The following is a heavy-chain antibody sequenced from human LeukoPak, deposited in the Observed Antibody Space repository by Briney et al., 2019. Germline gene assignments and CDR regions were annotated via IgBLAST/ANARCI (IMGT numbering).Heavy chain of an antibody. Sequence: GESLKISCKGSGYSFTSYWISWVRQMPGKGLEWMGRIDPSDSYTNYSPSFQGHVTISADKSISTAYLQWSSLKASDTAMYYCARAHCSGGSCYFGGFDYWGQGTLVTVSS. CDR3: ARAHCSGGSCYFGGFDY. CDR1: GYSFTSYW. J-gene: IGHJ4*02. D-gene: IGHD2-15*01. V-gene: IGHV5-10-1*01. CDR2: IDPSDSYT.